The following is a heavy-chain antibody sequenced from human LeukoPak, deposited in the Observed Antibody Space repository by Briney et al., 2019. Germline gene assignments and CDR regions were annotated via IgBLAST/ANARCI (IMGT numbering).Heavy chain of an antibody. CDR1: GFTFSSYG. V-gene: IGHV3-30*02. CDR2: IRYDGSNK. J-gene: IGHJ4*02. Sequence: PGGSLRLSCAASGFTFSSYGMHWVRQAPGKGLEGVAFIRYDGSNKYYADSVKGRFTISRDNSKNTLYLQMNSLRAEDTAVYYCAKSRHMVRGVTPFDYWGQGTLVTVSS. CDR3: AKSRHMVRGVTPFDY. D-gene: IGHD3-10*01.